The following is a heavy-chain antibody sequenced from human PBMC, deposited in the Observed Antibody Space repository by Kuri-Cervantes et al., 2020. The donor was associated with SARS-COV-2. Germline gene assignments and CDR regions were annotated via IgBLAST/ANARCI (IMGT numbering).Heavy chain of an antibody. CDR3: ARGSERGYSYGTHFDY. Sequence: SETLSLTCTVSGGSISSYYWSWIRQPAGKGLEWIGRIYTSGSTNYNPSLKSRVTISVDTSKNQFSLKLSSVTAADTAVYYCARGSERGYSYGTHFDYWGQGTLVTVSS. CDR1: GGSISSYY. V-gene: IGHV4-4*07. J-gene: IGHJ4*02. D-gene: IGHD5-18*01. CDR2: IYTSGST.